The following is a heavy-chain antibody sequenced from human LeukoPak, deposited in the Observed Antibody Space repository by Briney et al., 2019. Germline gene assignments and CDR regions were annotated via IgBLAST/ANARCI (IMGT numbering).Heavy chain of an antibody. CDR3: ARDESIPAAKAHYMDV. J-gene: IGHJ6*03. CDR1: GFIFNTYS. V-gene: IGHV3-48*01. CDR2: ISDSGKTI. D-gene: IGHD2-2*01. Sequence: GGSLRLSCAASGFIFNTYSMNWVRQAPGKGLEWVAYISDSGKTIHYADSVRGRFTISRDNAKNSLSLQMSSLRAEDTAVYYCARDESIPAAKAHYMDVWGKGTTVTVSS.